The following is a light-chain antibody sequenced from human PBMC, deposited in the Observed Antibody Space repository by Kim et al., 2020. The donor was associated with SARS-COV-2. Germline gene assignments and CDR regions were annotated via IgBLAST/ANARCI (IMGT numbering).Light chain of an antibody. CDR1: QDISVY. CDR2: ATS. Sequence: SASVGDRVTIICRASQDISVYVGWYQQKPGKAPNLLIYATSKLQSGVPSRFSGGKSGTDFTLTISSLQPEDFATYYCQQFNAYPYTFGQGTKLEI. J-gene: IGKJ2*01. V-gene: IGKV1-9*01. CDR3: QQFNAYPYT.